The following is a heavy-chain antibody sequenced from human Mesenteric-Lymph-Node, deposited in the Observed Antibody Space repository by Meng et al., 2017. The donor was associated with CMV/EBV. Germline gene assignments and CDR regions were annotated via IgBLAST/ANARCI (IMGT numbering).Heavy chain of an antibody. CDR2: IYGTGIT. CDR3: AKSRSSTPGIVDD. Sequence: HLHGAGPGLVKPSATLSLTWLVFCVSVTSGAYHWSWIRQSPGKGLEWIGYIYGTGITIYNPSLKSRVTILLETSKNQFSLKLNSVTTADTAVYYCAKSRSSTPGIVDDWGQGTLVTVSS. CDR1: CVSVTSGAYH. J-gene: IGHJ4*02. D-gene: IGHD2/OR15-2a*01. V-gene: IGHV4-61*08.